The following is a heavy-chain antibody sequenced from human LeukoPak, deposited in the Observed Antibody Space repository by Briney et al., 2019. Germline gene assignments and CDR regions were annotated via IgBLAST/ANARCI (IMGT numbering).Heavy chain of an antibody. V-gene: IGHV3-23*01. CDR3: AKTNGDYGWFDP. Sequence: GGSLRLSCAASGFTFSNAWMSWVRQAPGKGLEWVSAISGSGGSTYYADSVKGRFTISRDNSKNTLYLQMNSLRAEDTAVYYCAKTNGDYGWFDPWGQGTLVTVSS. CDR2: ISGSGGST. J-gene: IGHJ5*02. CDR1: GFTFSNAW. D-gene: IGHD4-17*01.